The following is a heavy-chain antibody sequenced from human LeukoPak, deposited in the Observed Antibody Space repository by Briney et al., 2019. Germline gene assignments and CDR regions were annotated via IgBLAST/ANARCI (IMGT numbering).Heavy chain of an antibody. CDR1: GFTFSSYG. D-gene: IGHD2-2*03. V-gene: IGHV3-30*02. Sequence: GGSLRLSCAASGFTFSSYGMHWVRQAPVKGLEWVAFIRYDGSNKYYADSVEGRFTISRDNSKNTLYLQMNSLRAEDTAVYYCAKDGGYCSSTSCYPNSEYFDYWGQGTLVTVPS. CDR2: IRYDGSNK. J-gene: IGHJ4*02. CDR3: AKDGGYCSSTSCYPNSEYFDY.